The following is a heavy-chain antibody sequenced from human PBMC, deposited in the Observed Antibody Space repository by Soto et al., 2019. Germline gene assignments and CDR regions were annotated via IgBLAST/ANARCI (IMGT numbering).Heavy chain of an antibody. D-gene: IGHD3-10*01. CDR3: ARERVLWFGELLSRKVDY. Sequence: QVQLQESGPGLVKPSQTLSLTCTVSGGSISSGGYYWSWIRQHPGKGLEWIGYIYYSGSTYYNPSLKSRVTISVEASKNQFSLKLSSVTAADTAVYYCARERVLWFGELLSRKVDYWGQGTLVTVSS. V-gene: IGHV4-31*03. CDR1: GGSISSGGYY. CDR2: IYYSGST. J-gene: IGHJ4*02.